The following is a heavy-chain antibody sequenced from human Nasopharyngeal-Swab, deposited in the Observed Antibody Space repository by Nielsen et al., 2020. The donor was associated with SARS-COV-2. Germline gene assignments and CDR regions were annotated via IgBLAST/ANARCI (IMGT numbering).Heavy chain of an antibody. J-gene: IGHJ4*02. Sequence: SGPTLVKPSQTLTLTCTFSGLSLSTSNVGVSWVRQLPGKALEWLALLYWDDDNRYNPSLKNRITITRDTSNNQVVLTMTNMDPVDPATYYCVHSTGWRLDYLGQGTLVTVSS. CDR2: LYWDDDN. CDR3: VHSTGWRLDY. D-gene: IGHD6-19*01. V-gene: IGHV2-5*02. CDR1: GLSLSTSNVG.